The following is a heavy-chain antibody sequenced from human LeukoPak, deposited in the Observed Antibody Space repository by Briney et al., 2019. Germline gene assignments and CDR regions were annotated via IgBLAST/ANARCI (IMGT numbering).Heavy chain of an antibody. Sequence: PSETLSLTCTVSGGSISSYYWSWIRQPPGKGLEWIGYIYYSGSTNYNPSLKSRVTISVDTSKNQFSLKLSSVTAADTAVYCCAREGTGTTSGFDYWGQGTLVTVSS. J-gene: IGHJ4*02. CDR3: AREGTGTTSGFDY. D-gene: IGHD1-7*01. V-gene: IGHV4-59*01. CDR1: GGSISSYY. CDR2: IYYSGST.